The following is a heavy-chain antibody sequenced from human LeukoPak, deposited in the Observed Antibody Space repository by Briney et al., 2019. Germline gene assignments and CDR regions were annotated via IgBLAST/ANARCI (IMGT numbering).Heavy chain of an antibody. CDR2: ISSSGSTT. Sequence: GGSLRLSCAASGFTFSSYEMNWVRQAPGKGLEWVSYISSSGSTTYYAGSVKGRFTISRDNAKNSLYLQMNSLRAEDTAVYYCASGGTYWGQGTLVTVSS. CDR1: GFTFSSYE. D-gene: IGHD3-16*01. J-gene: IGHJ4*02. CDR3: ASGGTY. V-gene: IGHV3-48*03.